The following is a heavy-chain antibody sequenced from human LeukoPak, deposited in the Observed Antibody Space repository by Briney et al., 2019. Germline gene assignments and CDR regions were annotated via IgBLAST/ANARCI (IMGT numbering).Heavy chain of an antibody. CDR3: TRDRGAYNLYDY. Sequence: GGSLRLSCTASGFTFGDYAMSWIRQAPGKGLEWVGFIRSKAYGETADYAASVKGRFTTSRDDSKAIAYLQMNSLKTEDTAVYHCTRDRGAYNLYDYWGQGTLVTVSS. D-gene: IGHD1-1*01. J-gene: IGHJ4*02. CDR2: IRSKAYGETA. V-gene: IGHV3-49*03. CDR1: GFTFGDYA.